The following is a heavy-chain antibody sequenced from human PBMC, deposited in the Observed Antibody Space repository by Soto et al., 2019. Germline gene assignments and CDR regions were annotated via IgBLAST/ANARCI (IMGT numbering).Heavy chain of an antibody. V-gene: IGHV3-23*01. CDR2: ISGSGGST. Sequence: GGSLRLSCAASGFTFSSYAMSWVRQAPGKGLEWVSAISGSGGSTYYADSVKGRFTISRDSSKNTLYLQMNSLRAEDTAVYYCAKDLEHVLRYEHYGMDVWGQGTTVTVSS. D-gene: IGHD3-9*01. J-gene: IGHJ6*02. CDR1: GFTFSSYA. CDR3: AKDLEHVLRYEHYGMDV.